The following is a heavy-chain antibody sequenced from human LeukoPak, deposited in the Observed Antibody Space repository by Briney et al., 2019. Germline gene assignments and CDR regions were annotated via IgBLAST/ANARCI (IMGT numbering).Heavy chain of an antibody. CDR1: GGSLSDYS. CDR3: ARQGGSYYAIDD. Sequence: SETLSLTCGVHGGSLSDYSWSWIRQPPGKGLEFIGEINHSVNTNFNPSLKSRVTISVDTSKNQVSLRLSSVTAADTAVYYCARQGGSYYAIDDWGQGTLVTVSS. CDR2: INHSVNT. D-gene: IGHD1-26*01. J-gene: IGHJ4*02. V-gene: IGHV4-34*01.